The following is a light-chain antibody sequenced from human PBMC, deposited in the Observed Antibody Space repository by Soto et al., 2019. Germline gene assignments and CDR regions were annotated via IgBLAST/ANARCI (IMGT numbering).Light chain of an antibody. V-gene: IGKV3-20*01. Sequence: EIVLTQSPGTLSLSPGERATLSCRASQRLTSDYLAWYQQKPGQAPRLLIFSASSRATGIPDRFSGSGSGTDFTLTISRLEPEDFAVYFCQQYDGTPPITFGQGTRLEI. CDR1: QRLTSDY. CDR2: SAS. CDR3: QQYDGTPPIT. J-gene: IGKJ5*01.